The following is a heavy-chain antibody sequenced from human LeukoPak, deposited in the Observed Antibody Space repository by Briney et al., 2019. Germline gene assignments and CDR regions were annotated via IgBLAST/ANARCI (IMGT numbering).Heavy chain of an antibody. Sequence: GGSLRLSCAASGFTFSSYAMHWVRQAPGKGLEWVSYISSSSSTIYYADSVKGRFTISRDNAKNSLYLQMNSLRAEDTAVYYCARGVDYWGQGTLVTVSS. CDR2: ISSSSSTI. J-gene: IGHJ4*02. CDR3: ARGVDY. V-gene: IGHV3-48*04. CDR1: GFTFSSYA.